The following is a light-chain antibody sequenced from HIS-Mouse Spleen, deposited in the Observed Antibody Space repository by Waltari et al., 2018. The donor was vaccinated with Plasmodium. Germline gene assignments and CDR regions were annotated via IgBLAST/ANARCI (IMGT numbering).Light chain of an antibody. CDR1: QGIRND. CDR3: LQDYNYPYT. Sequence: AIQITQSPSSLSASVGDRVTITCRASQGIRNDLGWYQQKPGKAPKLLISAASSLKSGVPSRFSGSGSGTDFTLTISSLQPEDFATYYCLQDYNYPYTFGQGTKLEIK. J-gene: IGKJ2*01. V-gene: IGKV1-6*01. CDR2: AAS.